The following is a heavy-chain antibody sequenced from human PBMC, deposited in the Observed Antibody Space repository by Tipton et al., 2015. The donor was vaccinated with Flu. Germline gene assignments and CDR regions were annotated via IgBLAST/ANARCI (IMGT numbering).Heavy chain of an antibody. CDR1: GGSISSGSYY. Sequence: TLSLTCTVSGGSISSGSYYWNWIRQPAGKGLEWIGRIYTSGSTNYNPSLKSRVTISVDTSKNQFSLKLSSVTAADTAVYYCARDGGSYWYFDLWGRGTLVTVSS. CDR2: IYTSGST. D-gene: IGHD1-26*01. CDR3: ARDGGSYWYFDL. V-gene: IGHV4-61*02. J-gene: IGHJ2*01.